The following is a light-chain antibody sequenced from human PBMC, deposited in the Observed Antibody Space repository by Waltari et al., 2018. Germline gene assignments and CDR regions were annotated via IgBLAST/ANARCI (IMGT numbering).Light chain of an antibody. J-gene: IGLJ2*01. Sequence: QSALTQPASVSASPGASIPISCTATISAVGDFNSVSWYQQHPGKAPKFMIYDVINRPSVVSHRFSGSKSCNTASLTISGLQAEDEAVYYCSSFTTSSTLLFCGGTKLTVL. CDR2: DVI. CDR3: SSFTTSSTLL. V-gene: IGLV2-14*03. CDR1: ISAVGDFNS.